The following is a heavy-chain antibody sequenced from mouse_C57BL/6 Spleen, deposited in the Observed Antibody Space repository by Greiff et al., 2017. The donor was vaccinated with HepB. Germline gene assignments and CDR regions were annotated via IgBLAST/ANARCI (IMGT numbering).Heavy chain of an antibody. J-gene: IGHJ3*01. CDR1: GFTFSSYA. D-gene: IGHD1-1*01. Sequence: EVKVVDSGGGLVKPGGSLKLSCAASGFTFSSYAMSWVRQTPEKRLEWVATISDGGSYTYYPDNVKGRFTISRDNAKNNLYLQMSHLKSEDTAMYYCARCSSYDWFAYWGQGTLVTVSA. V-gene: IGHV5-4*03. CDR2: ISDGGSYT. CDR3: ARCSSYDWFAY.